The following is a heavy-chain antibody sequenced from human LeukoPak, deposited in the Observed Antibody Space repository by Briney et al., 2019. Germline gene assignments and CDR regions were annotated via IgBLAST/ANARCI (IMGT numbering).Heavy chain of an antibody. CDR2: IYPGDSDT. D-gene: IGHD5-18*01. CDR3: ARRPIQLWPDDAFDI. V-gene: IGHV5-51*01. Sequence: GESLKISCKGSGYSFTSYWIGWVRQMPGKGLEWMGIIYPGDSDTRYSPSFQGQVTISADKSISTAYLQWSSLKASDTAMYYCARRPIQLWPDDAFDIWGQGTMVTVSS. J-gene: IGHJ3*02. CDR1: GYSFTSYW.